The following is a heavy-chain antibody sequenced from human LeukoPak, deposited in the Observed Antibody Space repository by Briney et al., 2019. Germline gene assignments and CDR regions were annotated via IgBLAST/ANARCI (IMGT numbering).Heavy chain of an antibody. D-gene: IGHD5/OR15-5a*01. CDR3: ARGEPLYDY. Sequence: SETLSLTCSVSGGSVSSGSYYWSWIRQPPGKGLEWIGYIYYSGSTNYNPSLKSRVTISVDTSKNQFSLKLSSVTAADTAVYYCARGEPLYDYWGQGTLVTVSS. V-gene: IGHV4-61*01. CDR1: GGSVSSGSYY. CDR2: IYYSGST. J-gene: IGHJ4*02.